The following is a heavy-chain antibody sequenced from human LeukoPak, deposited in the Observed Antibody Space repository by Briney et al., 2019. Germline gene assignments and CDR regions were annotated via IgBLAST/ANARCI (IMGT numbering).Heavy chain of an antibody. CDR2: ISSDGSNK. D-gene: IGHD2-15*01. CDR1: GFIFSNYA. V-gene: IGHV3-30*04. CDR3: ARVVNVGSCGSCDYYFGLDV. J-gene: IGHJ6*02. Sequence: PGGSLRLSCAVSGFIFSNYAIHWVRQAPGKGLEWVAVISSDGSNKYYADSVKGRFTISRDNSKNTLFLQMNYLRPDDTAVYYCARVVNVGSCGSCDYYFGLDVWGQGTTVTASS.